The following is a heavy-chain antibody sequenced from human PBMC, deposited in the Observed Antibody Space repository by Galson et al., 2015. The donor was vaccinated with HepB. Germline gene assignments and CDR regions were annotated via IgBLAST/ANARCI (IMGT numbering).Heavy chain of an antibody. CDR1: GLTLSSSG. CDR3: AKGQWFPEF. CDR2: ISDSGTT. J-gene: IGHJ4*02. Sequence: SLRLSCAVSGLTLSSSGMTWVRQAPGKGLEWVSGISDSGTTYYADSVRGRFTVSKDNSKNTLYLQMNSLRADDTAVYHCAKGQWFPEFWGQGTLVTVSS. V-gene: IGHV3-23*01. D-gene: IGHD3-22*01.